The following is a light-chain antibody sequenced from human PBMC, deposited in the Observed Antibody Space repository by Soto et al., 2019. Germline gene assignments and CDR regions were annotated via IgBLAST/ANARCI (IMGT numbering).Light chain of an antibody. J-gene: IGKJ2*01. CDR1: QSINRW. Sequence: DIQMSQSPSTLSASFGYRVTLTCRASQSINRWLAWYQQPPGKAPKLLIYKASSLESGVPSRFSGGGIGTEFSLSSSRLQPDDFATYYCQQYSTYPYIFGQGTKVDI. CDR2: KAS. V-gene: IGKV1-5*03. CDR3: QQYSTYPYI.